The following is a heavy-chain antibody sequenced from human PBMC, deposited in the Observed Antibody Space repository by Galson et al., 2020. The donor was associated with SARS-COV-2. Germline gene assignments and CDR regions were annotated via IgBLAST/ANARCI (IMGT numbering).Heavy chain of an antibody. CDR1: DGPISSYY. Sequence: SQTLSLTFSVSDGPISSYYWSWIRQPPGKGLEWIGYISYSGSTNYNPSLRSRVTISVDMSKNQFSLKLSSVTAADTAVYYCARDPAPLYGDNYYYGMDVWGRGTTVTVSS. J-gene: IGHJ6*02. CDR3: ARDPAPLYGDNYYYGMDV. CDR2: ISYSGST. V-gene: IGHV4-59*01. D-gene: IGHD4-17*01.